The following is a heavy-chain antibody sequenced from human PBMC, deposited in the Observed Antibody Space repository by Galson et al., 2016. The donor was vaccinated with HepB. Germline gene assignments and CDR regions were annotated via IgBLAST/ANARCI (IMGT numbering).Heavy chain of an antibody. CDR3: SRGWSNLDY. Sequence: CAISGDSVLNNNLAWNWIRQSPSRGLEWLGRTYHRSQWYHDYEVSVRNRITIDPDTAKNQFSLQLKSVSPDDTAVYYCSRGWSNLDYWGQGSLVIVSS. CDR2: TYHRSQWYH. CDR1: GDSVLNNNLA. V-gene: IGHV6-1*01. D-gene: IGHD3-16*02. J-gene: IGHJ4*02.